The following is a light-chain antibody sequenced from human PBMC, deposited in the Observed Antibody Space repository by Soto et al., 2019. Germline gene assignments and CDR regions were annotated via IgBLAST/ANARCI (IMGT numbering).Light chain of an antibody. CDR2: EVT. CDR1: SSDVGAYKY. Sequence: QSALTQPPSASGSPGQSVTISCTGTSSDVGAYKYVSWYQQYPGKAPKLMIYEVTKRPSGVPDRFSGSKSGNTASLTVSGLKAEDEYDYYCTSYVGNDIWVFGGGTKLTVL. J-gene: IGLJ3*02. V-gene: IGLV2-8*01. CDR3: TSYVGNDIWV.